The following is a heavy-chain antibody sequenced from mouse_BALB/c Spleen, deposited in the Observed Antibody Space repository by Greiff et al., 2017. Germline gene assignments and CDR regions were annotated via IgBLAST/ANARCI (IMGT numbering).Heavy chain of an antibody. D-gene: IGHD2-4*01. Sequence: EVNLVESGPSLVKPSQTLSLTCSVTGDSITSGYWNWIRKFPGNKLEYMGYISYSGSTYYNPSLKSRISITRDTSKNQYYLQLNSVTTEDTATYYCARYGDYDYDEGAHYFDYWGQGTTLTVSS. V-gene: IGHV3-8*02. CDR2: ISYSGST. CDR3: ARYGDYDYDEGAHYFDY. J-gene: IGHJ2*01. CDR1: GDSITSGY.